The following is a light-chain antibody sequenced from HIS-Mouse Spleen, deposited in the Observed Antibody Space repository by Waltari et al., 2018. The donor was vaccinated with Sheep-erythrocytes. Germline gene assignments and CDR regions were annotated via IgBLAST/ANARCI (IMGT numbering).Light chain of an antibody. CDR2: DVS. J-gene: IGLJ1*01. V-gene: IGLV3-21*03. CDR1: NIGSKS. CDR3: QVWDSSSDHYV. Sequence: SYVLTQPPSVSVAPGKTARITCGGNNIGSKSVHWYQQKPGQAPVLVGYDVSDRPSGIPERFSGSNSGNTATLTISRVEAGDEADYYCQVWDSSSDHYVFGTGTKVTVL.